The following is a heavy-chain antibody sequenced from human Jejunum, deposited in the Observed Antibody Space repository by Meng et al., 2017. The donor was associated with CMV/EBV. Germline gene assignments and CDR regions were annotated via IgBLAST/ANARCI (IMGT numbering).Heavy chain of an antibody. J-gene: IGHJ4*02. CDR3: TTLLRGF. D-gene: IGHD2-15*01. CDR1: GFTVTNAA. CDR2: IKSKIDGGKI. V-gene: IGHV3-15*01. Sequence: LSWGGSGFTVTNAAMTWVRQASGKGLEWIGRIKSKIDGGKIDYAAPVRGRFAISRDDSKATVYLQIDTLEIEDTGMYYCTTLLRGFWGQGTLVTVSS.